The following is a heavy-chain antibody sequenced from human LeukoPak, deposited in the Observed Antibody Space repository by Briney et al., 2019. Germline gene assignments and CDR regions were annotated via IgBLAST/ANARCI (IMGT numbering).Heavy chain of an antibody. CDR3: ARTRSRILGY. V-gene: IGHV4-34*01. CDR1: GGSISGYY. CDR2: INHSGST. Sequence: SETLSLTCTVSGGSISGYYWSWIRQPPGKGLEWIGEINHSGSTNYNPSLKSRVTISVDTSKNQFSLKLSSVTAADTAVYYCARTRSRILGYWGQGTLVTVSS. J-gene: IGHJ4*02. D-gene: IGHD2-15*01.